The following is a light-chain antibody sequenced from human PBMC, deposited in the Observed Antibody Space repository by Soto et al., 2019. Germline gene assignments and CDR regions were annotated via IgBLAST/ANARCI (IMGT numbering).Light chain of an antibody. CDR2: GAS. V-gene: IGKV3-20*01. CDR3: QQYGSSPRT. CDR1: QSVSSSY. Sequence: EIVLTQSPGTLSFSPGERATLSCRASQSVSSSYLAWYQQKPGQAPRLLIYGASSRATGIPDRFSGSGSGTDFTLTISRLEPEDFAVYYCQQYGSSPRTFGQGT. J-gene: IGKJ1*01.